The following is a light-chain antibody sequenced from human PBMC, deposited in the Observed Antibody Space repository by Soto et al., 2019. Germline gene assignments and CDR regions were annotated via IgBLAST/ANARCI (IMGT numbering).Light chain of an antibody. J-gene: IGKJ1*01. CDR1: QNINNY. CDR2: DAS. V-gene: IGKV1-5*01. Sequence: IQMTQSPSSLSASVGDRVTISCQTSQNINNYLNWYQQKPGKAPKLLIYDASTLQSGVPSRYSGSGSGTEFTLTISNLQPDDFATYYCQQYESHSPWTFGQGTKVDIK. CDR3: QQYESHSPWT.